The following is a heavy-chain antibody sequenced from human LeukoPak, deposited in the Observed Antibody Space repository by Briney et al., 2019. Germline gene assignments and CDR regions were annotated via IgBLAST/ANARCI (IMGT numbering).Heavy chain of an antibody. D-gene: IGHD5-24*01. CDR1: GGTFSSYA. Sequence: GASVKVSCKASGGTFSSYAISWVRQAPGQGLEWMGGIIPIFGTANYAQKFQGRVTITTDESTSTAYMELSSLRSEDTAVYYCARGGDGYPNRCPYFDYWGPGTLVTVSS. CDR3: ARGGDGYPNRCPYFDY. J-gene: IGHJ4*02. CDR2: IIPIFGTA. V-gene: IGHV1-69*05.